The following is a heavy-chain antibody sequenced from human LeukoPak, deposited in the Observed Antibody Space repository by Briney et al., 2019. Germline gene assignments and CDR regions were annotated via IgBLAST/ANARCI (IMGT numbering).Heavy chain of an antibody. J-gene: IGHJ4*02. CDR2: IYYSGST. Sequence: SETLSLTCTVSGDSISSSRYYWDWIRQAPGKGLEWIGKIYYSGSTYYNPSLKSRLTISLDASKNHFSLKLTSVTAADTAVYYCARSWFSTGPADYWGQGTLVTVSS. CDR1: GDSISSSRYY. V-gene: IGHV4-39*02. CDR3: ARSWFSTGPADY. D-gene: IGHD6-13*01.